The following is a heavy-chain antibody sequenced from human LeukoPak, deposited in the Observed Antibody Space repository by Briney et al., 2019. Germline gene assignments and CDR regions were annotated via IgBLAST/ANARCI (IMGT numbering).Heavy chain of an antibody. CDR1: GDSISTYH. J-gene: IGHJ4*02. Sequence: SETLSLTCSVSGDSISTYHWNWVRKPPGKGLEWIAFMQSSGNSNYNPSLKSRVTMFVDTSKNQFVLNLRSVTAADTAVYYCARDKRHSYGRYFDHWGQGMLVTVSS. V-gene: IGHV4-59*01. CDR3: ARDKRHSYGRYFDH. CDR2: MQSSGNS. D-gene: IGHD5-18*01.